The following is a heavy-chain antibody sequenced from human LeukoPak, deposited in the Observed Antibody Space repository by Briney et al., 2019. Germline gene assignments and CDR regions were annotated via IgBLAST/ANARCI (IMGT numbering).Heavy chain of an antibody. CDR3: ARDAAIYANSAYYYLY. V-gene: IGHV1-69*01. Sequence: ASVKVSCKASGGTFSRYAISWERQAPGQGLEWMGGTTPIFGTAKYAQKFQGRVTITADESTSTAYMELSSLRSEDTAMYYCARDAAIYANSAYYYLYWGQGTLVTVSS. CDR1: GGTFSRYA. D-gene: IGHD3-22*01. CDR2: TTPIFGTA. J-gene: IGHJ4*02.